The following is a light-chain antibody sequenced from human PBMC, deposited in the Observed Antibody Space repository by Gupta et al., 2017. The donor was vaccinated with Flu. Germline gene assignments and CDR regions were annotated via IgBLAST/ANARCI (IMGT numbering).Light chain of an antibody. Sequence: SYQLTHTPPVSVSPWQTPRITCPGGALPDQFAYWYQQKPGQAPVLVISNDNERPTGIPGRFSGSSSGTTATLTINGVQVEDEADYYCQSADSTGSYVVFGPGTKVTTL. J-gene: IGLJ1*01. V-gene: IGLV3-25*02. CDR1: ALPDQF. CDR2: NDN. CDR3: QSADSTGSYVV.